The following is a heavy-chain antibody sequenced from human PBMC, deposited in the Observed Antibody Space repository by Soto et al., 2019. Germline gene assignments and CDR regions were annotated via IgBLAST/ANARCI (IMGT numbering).Heavy chain of an antibody. D-gene: IGHD3-22*01. CDR1: GGSISSGNYY. J-gene: IGHJ5*02. CDR3: ARASEVTMIAAGGQLWFDP. V-gene: IGHV4-30-4*01. CDR2: ISYSGTT. Sequence: PSETLSLTCTVSGGSISSGNYYWSWIRQPPGKGLEWIGFISYSGTTHYSASLRSRVSISVDTSKNQFSLDLSSVTAADTAVYYCARASEVTMIAAGGQLWFDPWGQGTLVTVSS.